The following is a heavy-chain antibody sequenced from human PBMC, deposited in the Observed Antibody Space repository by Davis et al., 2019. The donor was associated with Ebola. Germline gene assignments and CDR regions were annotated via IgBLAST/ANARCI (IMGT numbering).Heavy chain of an antibody. CDR3: ARGGESLLHYYYYGMDV. CDR1: GYTFTSYD. V-gene: IGHV1-46*01. CDR2: INPSGGST. J-gene: IGHJ6*02. Sequence: ASVKVSCKASGYTFTSYDINWVRQATGQGLEWMGIINPSGGSTSYAQKFQGRVTMTRDTSTSTVYMELSSLRSEDTAVYYCARGGESLLHYYYYGMDVWGQGTTVTVSS.